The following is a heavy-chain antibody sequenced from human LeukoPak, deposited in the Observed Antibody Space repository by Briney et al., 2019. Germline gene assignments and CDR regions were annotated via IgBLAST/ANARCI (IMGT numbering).Heavy chain of an antibody. J-gene: IGHJ4*02. V-gene: IGHV4-34*01. CDR3: ARQLDYGGEPVDY. CDR1: GGSFSGYY. Sequence: SETLSLTCAVYGGSFSGYYWSWIRQPPGKGLEWIGSFYYSGSTYYNPSLKSRVIMSVDTSKSQVFLKLSSVTAADTAVYYCARQLDYGGEPVDYWGQGTLVTVSS. D-gene: IGHD4-23*01. CDR2: FYYSGST.